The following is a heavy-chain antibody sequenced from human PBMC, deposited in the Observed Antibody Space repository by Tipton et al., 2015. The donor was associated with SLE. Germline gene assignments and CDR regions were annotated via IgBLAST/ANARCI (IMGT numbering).Heavy chain of an antibody. CDR3: ARAGELSLYLDS. CDR1: DYSVSSGFY. D-gene: IGHD3-16*02. Sequence: TLSLTCAVSDYSVSSGFYCVWIRQPPGKGREWIGSFSHTGNPYYNPSLKSRVTLSGDTSKNQFSLRLNSVTATDTAVYYCARAGELSLYLDSWGQGALVTVSS. V-gene: IGHV4-38-2*01. CDR2: FSHTGNP. J-gene: IGHJ4*02.